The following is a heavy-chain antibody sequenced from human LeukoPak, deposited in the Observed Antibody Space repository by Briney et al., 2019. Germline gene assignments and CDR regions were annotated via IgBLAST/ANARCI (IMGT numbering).Heavy chain of an antibody. J-gene: IGHJ4*02. CDR1: GYTFTSSY. V-gene: IGHV1-46*01. D-gene: IGHD2-2*01. Sequence: ASVTVSCKASGYTFTSSYMHWVRQSPGQGLEWMGIINPSGGSTSYAQKFQGRVTMTRDTSTSTVYMELSSLRSEDTAVYYCARVPPSSISSNYYFDYWGQGTLVTVSS. CDR3: ARVPPSSISSNYYFDY. CDR2: INPSGGST.